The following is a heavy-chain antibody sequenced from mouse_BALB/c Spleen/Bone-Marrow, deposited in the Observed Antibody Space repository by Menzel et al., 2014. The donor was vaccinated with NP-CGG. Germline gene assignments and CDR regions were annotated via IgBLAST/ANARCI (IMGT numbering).Heavy chain of an antibody. CDR1: GFSLTSYG. D-gene: IGHD2-4*01. Sequence: VKLMESGPGLVAPSQSLSITCTVSGFSLTSYGVHWVRQPPGKGLEWLGVIWAGGNTNYNSALMSRLSISKDNSKSQVFLKMNSLQTDDTAMYYCAREGSTMITTAFAYWGQGTLVTVSA. V-gene: IGHV2-9*02. J-gene: IGHJ3*01. CDR2: IWAGGNT. CDR3: AREGSTMITTAFAY.